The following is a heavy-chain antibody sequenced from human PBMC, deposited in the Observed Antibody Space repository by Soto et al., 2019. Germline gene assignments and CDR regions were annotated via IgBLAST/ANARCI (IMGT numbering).Heavy chain of an antibody. V-gene: IGHV1-8*01. Sequence: ASVKVSCKASGYTFTSYDINWVRQATGQGLEWMGWMSPNSGNTGYAQKFQGRVTMTRNTSISTAYMELSSLRSEDTAVYYCARGRYNYYGSGSPGGWFDPWGQGTLVTVSS. D-gene: IGHD3-10*01. J-gene: IGHJ5*02. CDR2: MSPNSGNT. CDR3: ARGRYNYYGSGSPGGWFDP. CDR1: GYTFTSYD.